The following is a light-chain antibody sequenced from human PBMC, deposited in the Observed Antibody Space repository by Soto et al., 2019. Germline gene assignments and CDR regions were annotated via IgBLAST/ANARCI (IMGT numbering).Light chain of an antibody. CDR3: QAWGSSTVV. CDR1: KLGDKY. V-gene: IGLV3-1*01. CDR2: NS. Sequence: SYELTQPPSVSVSPGQTASITCSGDKLGDKYACWYQNSKRPSGIPERFSGSNSGNTATLTISGTQAMDEADYYCQAWGSSTVVFGGGTKLTVL. J-gene: IGLJ2*01.